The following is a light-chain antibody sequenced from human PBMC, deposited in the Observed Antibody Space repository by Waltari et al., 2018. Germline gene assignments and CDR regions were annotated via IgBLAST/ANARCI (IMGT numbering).Light chain of an antibody. CDR2: DVT. J-gene: IGLJ2*01. V-gene: IGLV2-14*03. CDR1: SSDIGSYNY. Sequence: QSALTQPASVSGSPGQSITISCTGTSSDIGSYNYVSWYQQHPCKAPKLIIYDVTHRPSGVSNRFSGSKSGNTASLTISGLQAEDEADYYCSSYMDSTTLELFGGGTSLTVL. CDR3: SSYMDSTTLEL.